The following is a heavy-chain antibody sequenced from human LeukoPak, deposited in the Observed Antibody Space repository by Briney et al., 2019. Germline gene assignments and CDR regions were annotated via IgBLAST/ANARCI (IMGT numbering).Heavy chain of an antibody. V-gene: IGHV1-69*05. D-gene: IGHD3-3*01. Sequence: SVKVSCKASGGTFSSYAISWVRQAPGQGLEWMGRIIPIFGTANYAQKFQGRVTITTDESTSTAYMELSSLRSEDTAVYYCAREGLDFWSGYYPSRGYYYYMDVWGKGTAVTVSS. CDR3: AREGLDFWSGYYPSRGYYYYMDV. CDR2: IIPIFGTA. CDR1: GGTFSSYA. J-gene: IGHJ6*03.